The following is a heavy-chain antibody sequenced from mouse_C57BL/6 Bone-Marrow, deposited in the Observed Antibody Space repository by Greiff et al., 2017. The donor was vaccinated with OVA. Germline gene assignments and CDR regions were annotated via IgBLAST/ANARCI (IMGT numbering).Heavy chain of an antibody. J-gene: IGHJ2*01. CDR1: GSTFSDYG. Sequence: EVHLVESGGGLVKPGGSLKLSCAASGSTFSDYGMHWVRQAPEKWLEWVAYISSGSSNIYYADTVKGRLTISRDNAKNTLFLQMTSLRSEDTAMYYCVSYYFDYWGQGTTLTVSS. CDR2: ISSGSSNI. CDR3: VSYYFDY. V-gene: IGHV5-17*01.